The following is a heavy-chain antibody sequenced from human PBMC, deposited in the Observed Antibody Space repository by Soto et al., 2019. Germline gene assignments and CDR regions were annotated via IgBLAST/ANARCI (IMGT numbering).Heavy chain of an antibody. CDR3: ARLWTHSGYYCKTSNAFDI. Sequence: GESLKISCKGSGYSFTSYWISWVRQMPGKGLEWMGRIDPSDSYTNYSPSFQGHVTISADKSISTAYLQWSSLKASDTAMYYCARLWTHSGYYCKTSNAFDIWGQGTMVTVSS. CDR1: GYSFTSYW. V-gene: IGHV5-10-1*01. CDR2: IDPSDSYT. J-gene: IGHJ3*02. D-gene: IGHD3-22*01.